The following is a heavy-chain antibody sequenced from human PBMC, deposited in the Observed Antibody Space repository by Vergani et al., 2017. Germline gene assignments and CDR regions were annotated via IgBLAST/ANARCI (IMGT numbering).Heavy chain of an antibody. CDR3: ARERSCGGDCYSVGPFDY. CDR2: ISYDGSNK. D-gene: IGHD2-21*02. J-gene: IGHJ4*02. Sequence: QVQLVESGGGVVQPGRSLRPSCAASGFTFSSYAMHWVRQAPGKGLEWVAVISYDGSNKYYADSVKGRFTISRDNSKNTLYLQMNSLRAEDTAVYYCARERSCGGDCYSVGPFDYWGQGTLVTVSS. CDR1: GFTFSSYA. V-gene: IGHV3-30*01.